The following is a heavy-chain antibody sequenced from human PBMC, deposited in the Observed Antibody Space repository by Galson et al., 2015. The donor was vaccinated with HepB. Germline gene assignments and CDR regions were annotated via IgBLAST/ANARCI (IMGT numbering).Heavy chain of an antibody. CDR1: GFTLSSYG. V-gene: IGHV3-30*18. J-gene: IGHJ4*02. CDR3: AKDRGFGNPLWGFDY. D-gene: IGHD3-10*01. Sequence: SLRLSCAASGFTLSSYGIHWVRQAPGKGLEWVAIISYDGNKEYYADPVKGRFTISRDNSKKTLYLQMNSLRTEDTAVYYCAKDRGFGNPLWGFDYWGQGTLVTVSS. CDR2: ISYDGNKE.